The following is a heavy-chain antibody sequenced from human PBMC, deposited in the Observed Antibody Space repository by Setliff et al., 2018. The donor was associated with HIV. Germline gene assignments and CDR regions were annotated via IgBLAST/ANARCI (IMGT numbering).Heavy chain of an antibody. J-gene: IGHJ4*02. CDR1: GDSITSPDYY. CDR3: ARDPKHSSSGDLEY. D-gene: IGHD3-22*01. Sequence: SETLSLTCTVFGDSITSPDYYWAWIRQPPGKPLEWIGNVYYTGTTDYNPSLKSRATISIETSKIQFSLKLTSMTAADTAVYYCARDPKHSSSGDLEYWSQGTLVTVSS. CDR2: VYYTGTT. V-gene: IGHV4-39*07.